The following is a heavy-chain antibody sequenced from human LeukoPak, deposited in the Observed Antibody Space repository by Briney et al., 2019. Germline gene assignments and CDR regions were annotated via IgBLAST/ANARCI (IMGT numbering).Heavy chain of an antibody. CDR3: ASGGSYLPNFDY. CDR2: IRYDGSNK. V-gene: IGHV3-30*02. Sequence: GGSLRLSCAASGFTFSNYGMHWVRQAPGKGLEWVAFIRYDGSNKYYADSVKGRFTISRDNSKKTLYLQMNSLRAGDTAVYYCASGGSYLPNFDYWGQGTLVTVSS. D-gene: IGHD2-15*01. J-gene: IGHJ4*02. CDR1: GFTFSNYG.